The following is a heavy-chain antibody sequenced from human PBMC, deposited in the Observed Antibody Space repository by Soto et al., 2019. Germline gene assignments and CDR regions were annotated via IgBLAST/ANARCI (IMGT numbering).Heavy chain of an antibody. D-gene: IGHD3-16*01. Sequence: GSLVCRHQRGRNRQPAGKAMEWIGRIYTSGSTNYNPSLQSRVTMSVDTSTNQFSLQLSSVRAADTAVYYCARAPGSVMFKWYDP. V-gene: IGHV4-4*07. CDR3: ARAPGSVMFKWYDP. CDR1: GSLVCRHQ. CDR2: IYTSGST. J-gene: IGHJ5*02.